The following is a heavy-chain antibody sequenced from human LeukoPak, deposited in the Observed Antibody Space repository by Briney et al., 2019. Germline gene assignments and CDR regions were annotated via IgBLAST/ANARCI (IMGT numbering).Heavy chain of an antibody. CDR2: IRSSGNYI. V-gene: IGHV3-21*05. Sequence: GGSLRLSCRASASGDDFMSHSMNWVRQGPGKGLEWISYIRSSGNYIFDAASVKGRFTVSRDNARNSLYLQMNSLRVEDTAMYYCAREWNSRATFDYWGQGTLVTVSS. J-gene: IGHJ4*02. CDR3: AREWNSRATFDY. CDR1: ASGDDFMSHS. D-gene: IGHD1-1*01.